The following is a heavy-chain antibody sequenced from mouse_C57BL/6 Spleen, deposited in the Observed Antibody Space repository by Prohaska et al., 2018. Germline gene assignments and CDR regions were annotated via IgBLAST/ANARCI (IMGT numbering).Heavy chain of an antibody. D-gene: IGHD3-3*01. V-gene: IGHV1-81*01. CDR1: GYTFTSYG. Sequence: SVKLSCKASGYTFTSYGISWVKQRTGQGLEWIGEIYPRSGNTYYNEKFKGKDTLTADKSSSTAYMELRSLTSEDSAVYFCARRDHLGMFDDWGKGTTLTVSS. J-gene: IGHJ2*01. CDR2: IYPRSGNT. CDR3: ARRDHLGMFDD.